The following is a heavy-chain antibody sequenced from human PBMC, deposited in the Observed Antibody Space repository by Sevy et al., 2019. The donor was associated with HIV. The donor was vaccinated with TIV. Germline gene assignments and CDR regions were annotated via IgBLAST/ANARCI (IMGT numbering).Heavy chain of an antibody. CDR2: IWYDGTDK. CDR1: GFIFSNYA. CDR3: ARYWGRDGHSIDY. J-gene: IGHJ4*02. Sequence: GGSLRLSCATSGFIFSNYAMHWIRQAPGKGLEWVAVIWYDGTDKYYADSVQGRFTISRDNSKNTLYLQMNSLRVEDTAVYYCARYWGRDGHSIDYWDQGTLVTVSS. D-gene: IGHD3-16*01. V-gene: IGHV3-33*01.